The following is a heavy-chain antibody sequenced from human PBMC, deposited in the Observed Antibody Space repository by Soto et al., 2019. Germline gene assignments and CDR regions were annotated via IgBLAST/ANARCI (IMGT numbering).Heavy chain of an antibody. CDR2: INWNGGST. CDR3: ARGFTYYDFWSGTTQDYYMDV. V-gene: IGHV3-20*01. Sequence: GGSLILSCAASGFTFDDYGMSWVRQAPGKGLEWVSGINWNGGSTGYADSVKGRFTISRDNAKNSLYLQMNSLRAEDTALYHCARGFTYYDFWSGTTQDYYMDVWGKGTTVTVSS. J-gene: IGHJ6*03. D-gene: IGHD3-3*01. CDR1: GFTFDDYG.